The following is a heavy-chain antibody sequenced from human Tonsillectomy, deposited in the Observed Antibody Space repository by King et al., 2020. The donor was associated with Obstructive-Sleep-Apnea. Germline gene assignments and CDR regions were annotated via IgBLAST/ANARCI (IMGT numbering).Heavy chain of an antibody. Sequence: VQLVESGGGLVQPGGSLRLSCAASGFTFSNFAMNWVRQAPGKGLEWVSTISGSGGSTYYAGSVKGRFTISRDNSKNTLYLQMNSLRAEDTAVYYCAKDIGSSIAGRPFDYWGQGTLVTVSS. V-gene: IGHV3-23*04. D-gene: IGHD6-6*01. CDR2: ISGSGGST. J-gene: IGHJ4*02. CDR3: AKDIGSSIAGRPFDY. CDR1: GFTFSNFA.